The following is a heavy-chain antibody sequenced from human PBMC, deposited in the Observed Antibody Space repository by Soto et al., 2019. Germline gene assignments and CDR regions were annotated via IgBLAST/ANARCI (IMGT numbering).Heavy chain of an antibody. Sequence: PSETLSRTCSAPGGAISSYCWSWVRQPAGKGLEWIGRVFSSGSTIYNASLKSRVTMSIDTSKNEVSLTLGSVTAADTGVYYCARVAFSYFGMDVWGPGTTVTVSS. D-gene: IGHD3-3*02. CDR2: VFSSGST. CDR1: GGAISSYC. J-gene: IGHJ6*02. CDR3: ARVAFSYFGMDV. V-gene: IGHV4-4*07.